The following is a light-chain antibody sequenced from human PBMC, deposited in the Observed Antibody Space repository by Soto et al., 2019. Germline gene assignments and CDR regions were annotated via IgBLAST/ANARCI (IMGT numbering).Light chain of an antibody. CDR2: GAS. Sequence: GVTQSPGTLSLSPEERATLSCRASQSIGSSYLAWYQQKPGQAPRLLIYGASSRATGIPDRFSGSGSGTDFTLTISRLEPEDFAVYYCQQYGTSVLITFGQGTRLDIK. V-gene: IGKV3-20*01. CDR1: QSIGSSY. CDR3: QQYGTSVLIT. J-gene: IGKJ5*01.